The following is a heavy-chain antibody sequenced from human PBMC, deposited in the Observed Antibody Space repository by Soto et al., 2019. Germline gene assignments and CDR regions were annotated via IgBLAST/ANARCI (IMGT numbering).Heavy chain of an antibody. CDR1: GFTFRSYG. V-gene: IGHV3-33*08. J-gene: IGHJ6*02. Sequence: QVQLVESGGGVVQPGRSLRLSCAASGFTFRSYGMHWVRQAPAKGLEWVAVIWYDGSNKYYADSVKGRFTISRDNSKNTLYLQMNSLRAEDTAVYYCARDRVYCGGDCRYYYYYYGMDVWGQGTTVTVSS. D-gene: IGHD2-21*02. CDR2: IWYDGSNK. CDR3: ARDRVYCGGDCRYYYYYYGMDV.